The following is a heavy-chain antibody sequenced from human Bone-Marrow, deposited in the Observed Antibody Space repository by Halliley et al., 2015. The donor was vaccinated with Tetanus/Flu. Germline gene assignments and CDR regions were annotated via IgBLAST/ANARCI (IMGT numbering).Heavy chain of an antibody. V-gene: IGHV4-59*01. J-gene: IGHJ4*02. CDR3: TRGSGWLADF. CDR1: GGSIDSDY. D-gene: IGHD6-19*01. CDR2: IDYSGST. Sequence: LSLTCTVSGGSIDSDYWSWLRQPPGKGLEWIGLIDYSGSTNYNPSLQSRVTISVDTSKNQFSLKLNSVTAADTAVYYCTRGSGWLADFWGQGTLVTVSS.